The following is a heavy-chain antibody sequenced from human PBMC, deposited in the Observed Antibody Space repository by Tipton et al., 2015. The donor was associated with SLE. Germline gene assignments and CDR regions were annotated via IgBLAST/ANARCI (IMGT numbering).Heavy chain of an antibody. V-gene: IGHV3-48*03. CDR1: GFTFSSYE. D-gene: IGHD6-6*01. J-gene: IGHJ4*02. Sequence: GSLRLSCAASGFTFSSYEMNWVRQAPGKGLEWVSYISSSGSTIYYADSVQGRFTISRDNAKNSLYLQMNSLRAEDTAVYYCARAGYSSSRDFDYWGQGTLVTVSS. CDR2: ISSSGSTI. CDR3: ARAGYSSSRDFDY.